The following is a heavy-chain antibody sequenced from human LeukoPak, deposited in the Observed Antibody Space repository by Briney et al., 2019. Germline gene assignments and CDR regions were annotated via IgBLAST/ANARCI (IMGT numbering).Heavy chain of an antibody. Sequence: PSGTLSLTCAVSGGSITSSNWWSWIRQPPGKGLEWIGYIYYSGSTNYNPSLKSRVTISVDTSKNQFSLKLSSVTAADTAVYYCARGGSYYAYWGQGTLVTVSS. CDR3: ARGGSYYAY. V-gene: IGHV4-4*02. D-gene: IGHD1-26*01. J-gene: IGHJ4*02. CDR1: GGSITSSNW. CDR2: IYYSGST.